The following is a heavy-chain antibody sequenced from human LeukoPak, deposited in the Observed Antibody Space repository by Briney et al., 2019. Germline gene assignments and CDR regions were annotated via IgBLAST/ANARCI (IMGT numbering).Heavy chain of an antibody. D-gene: IGHD3-22*01. CDR1: HDSISGGGYY. J-gene: IGHJ4*02. V-gene: IGHV4-61*02. CDR3: AREAYDSSGYYY. CDR2: IFARGET. Sequence: PSETLSLTFTVSHDSISGGGYYWNWMRQPAGKELEWIGRIFARGETLYSPSLQSRVTISVDRSKNQFSLKLSSVTAADTAVYYCAREAYDSSGYYYWGQGTLVTVS.